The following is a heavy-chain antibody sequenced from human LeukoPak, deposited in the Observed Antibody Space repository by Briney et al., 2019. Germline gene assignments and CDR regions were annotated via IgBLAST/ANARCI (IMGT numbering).Heavy chain of an antibody. V-gene: IGHV3-30*02. D-gene: IGHD2-15*01. CDR1: GFTFSNFD. CDR3: AKGGRHGHSSYERGYFDF. Sequence: GGSLRLSCVASGFTFSNFDKHWVRQAPGKGLEWVAFIQYSGSKKYYVDSVEGRFTISRDNSKNTLYVQMNSLRTEDTAVYYCAKGGRHGHSSYERGYFDFWGQGTLVTVSS. J-gene: IGHJ4*02. CDR2: IQYSGSKK.